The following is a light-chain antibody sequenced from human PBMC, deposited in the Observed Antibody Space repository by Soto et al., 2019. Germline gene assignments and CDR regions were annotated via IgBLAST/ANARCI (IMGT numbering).Light chain of an antibody. J-gene: IGKJ1*01. CDR1: ENINSN. CDR2: RAS. Sequence: EIVMTQSPATLSLSPGERATLSCRASENINSNLAWYQHRPGQAPRLFMFRASSRANGIPARFSGSGSGTDFTLTISRLEPEDFAVYYCQQYGSSGTFGQGTKVDIK. CDR3: QQYGSSGT. V-gene: IGKV3-15*01.